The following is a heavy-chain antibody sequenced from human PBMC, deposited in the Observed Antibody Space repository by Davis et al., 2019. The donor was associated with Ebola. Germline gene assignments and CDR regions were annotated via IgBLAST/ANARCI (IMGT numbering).Heavy chain of an antibody. CDR1: GFTFSSYA. J-gene: IGHJ6*02. D-gene: IGHD3-3*01. CDR3: ARDQKSAIFRPGGMDV. V-gene: IGHV3-30-3*01. CDR2: ISYDGSNK. Sequence: GESLKISCAASGFTFSSYAMHWVRQAPGKGLEWVAVISYDGSNKYYADSVKGRFTISRDNSKNTLYLQMNSLRDEDTAVYYCARDQKSAIFRPGGMDVWGQGTTVTVSS.